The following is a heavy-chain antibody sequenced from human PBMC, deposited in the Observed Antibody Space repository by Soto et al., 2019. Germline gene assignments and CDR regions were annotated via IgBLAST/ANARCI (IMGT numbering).Heavy chain of an antibody. Sequence: PGESLKISCKGSGYSFTSYWIGWVRQMPGKGLEWMGIIYPGDSDTRYSPSFQGQVTISADKSISTAYLQWSSLKASDTAMYYCARISAAGKKYNGMDVWGKGTTVTVSS. CDR1: GYSFTSYW. V-gene: IGHV5-51*01. D-gene: IGHD6-13*01. J-gene: IGHJ6*04. CDR3: ARISAAGKKYNGMDV. CDR2: IYPGDSDT.